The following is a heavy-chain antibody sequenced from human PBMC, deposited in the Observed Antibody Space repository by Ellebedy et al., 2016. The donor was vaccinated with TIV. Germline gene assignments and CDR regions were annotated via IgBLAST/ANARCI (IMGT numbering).Heavy chain of an antibody. CDR2: ISFDGTNI. Sequence: GASLKISXAASGFTFSSYAMSWVRQAPGKGLEWVAVISFDGTNIHYADSVRGRFTISRDNSKNTLFLQMNSLRAEDTAVYYCARDHVVVPPSDAGYFDYWGQGTLVTVSS. D-gene: IGHD2-2*01. CDR3: ARDHVVVPPSDAGYFDY. V-gene: IGHV3-30-3*01. CDR1: GFTFSSYA. J-gene: IGHJ4*02.